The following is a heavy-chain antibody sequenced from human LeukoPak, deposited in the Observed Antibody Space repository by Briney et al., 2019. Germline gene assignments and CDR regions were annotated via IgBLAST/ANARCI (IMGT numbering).Heavy chain of an antibody. V-gene: IGHV3-49*04. D-gene: IGHD6-13*01. J-gene: IGHJ6*04. CDR1: GFTFGDYA. Sequence: GRSLRLSCTAPGFTFGDYAMSWVRQAPGKGLEWVGFIRSKAYGGTTEYAASVKGRFTISRDDSKSIAYLQMNSLKTEDTAVYYCTAPGPGSSGYYYYDMDVWGKGTTVTVSS. CDR3: TAPGPGSSGYYYYDMDV. CDR2: IRSKAYGGTT.